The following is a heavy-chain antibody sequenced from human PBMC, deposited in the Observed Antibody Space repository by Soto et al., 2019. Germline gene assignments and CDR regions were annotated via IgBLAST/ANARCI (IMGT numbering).Heavy chain of an antibody. J-gene: IGHJ4*02. Sequence: GGSLRLSCAASGFTFSSYAMHWVRQAPGKGLEWVAVISYDGSNKYYADSVKGRFTISRDNSKNTLYLQMNSLRAEDTAVYYCARDSFLRITMIPPSYWGQGTLVTVSS. CDR2: ISYDGSNK. CDR3: ARDSFLRITMIPPSY. D-gene: IGHD3-22*01. V-gene: IGHV3-30-3*01. CDR1: GFTFSSYA.